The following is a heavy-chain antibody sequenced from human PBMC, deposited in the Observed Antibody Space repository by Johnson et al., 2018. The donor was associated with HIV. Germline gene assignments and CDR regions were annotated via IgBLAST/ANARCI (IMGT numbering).Heavy chain of an antibody. Sequence: VQLVESGGGLVQPGGSLRLSCAASGFTFSSYAMHWVRQAPGKGLEYVSAITSNGGSTYYAKSVKGRFTISRDNSKNTLYLQMGSLRAEDMAVYYCAREGAWSLRAAAGRGASDIWGQGTMVTVSS. CDR1: GFTFSSYA. CDR3: AREGAWSLRAAAGRGASDI. V-gene: IGHV3-64*01. CDR2: ITSNGGST. J-gene: IGHJ3*02. D-gene: IGHD6-13*01.